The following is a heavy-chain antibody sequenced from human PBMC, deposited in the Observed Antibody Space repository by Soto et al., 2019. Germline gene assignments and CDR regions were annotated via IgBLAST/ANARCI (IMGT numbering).Heavy chain of an antibody. J-gene: IGHJ6*02. V-gene: IGHV5-10-1*01. CDR2: IDPSDSYT. Sequence: GESLKISCKGSGYSFTSYWISWVRQMPGKGLEWMGRIDPSDSYTNYSPSFQGHVTISADKSISTAYLQWSSLKASDTAMYYCARDRDDSSSWYHYYYYYYGMDVWGQGTTVTVSS. CDR1: GYSFTSYW. CDR3: ARDRDDSSSWYHYYYYYYGMDV. D-gene: IGHD6-13*01.